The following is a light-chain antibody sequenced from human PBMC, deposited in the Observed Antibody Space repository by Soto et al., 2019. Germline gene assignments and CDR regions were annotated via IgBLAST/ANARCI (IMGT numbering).Light chain of an antibody. CDR2: GAS. V-gene: IGKV3-15*01. CDR3: LQDYNYPWT. J-gene: IGKJ1*01. CDR1: QSVSNN. Sequence: EIVLTQSPVTLSVSPGERATLSCRASQSVSNNLAWYQQKPGQAPRLLIHGASTRATGIPARFSGSGSGTEFTLTISSLQSEDFATYYCLQDYNYPWTFGQGTKVDIK.